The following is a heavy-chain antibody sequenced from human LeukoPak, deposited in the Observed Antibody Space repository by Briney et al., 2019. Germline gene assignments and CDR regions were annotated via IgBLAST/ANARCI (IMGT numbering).Heavy chain of an antibody. CDR1: GITFSSYA. D-gene: IGHD3-22*01. CDR3: ATYYYDSSGYYPHFDY. CDR2: ISYDGSNK. J-gene: IGHJ4*02. Sequence: GGSLRLSCAASGITFSSYAMHWVRQAPGKGLEWVAVISYDGSNKYYADSVKGRFTISRDNSKNTLYLQMNSLRAEDTAVYYCATYYYDSSGYYPHFDYWGQGTLVTVSS. V-gene: IGHV3-30-3*01.